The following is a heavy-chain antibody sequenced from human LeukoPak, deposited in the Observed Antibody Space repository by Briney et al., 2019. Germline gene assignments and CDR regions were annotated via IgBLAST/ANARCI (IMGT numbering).Heavy chain of an antibody. D-gene: IGHD1-26*01. V-gene: IGHV4-39*07. CDR3: ARDPWGIVGATNAFDI. J-gene: IGHJ3*02. Sequence: SETLSLTCTVSGGSISSSSYYWGWIRQPPRKGLEWIGSIYTSGSTNYNPSLKSRVTMSVDTSKNQFSLKLSSVTAADTAVYYCARDPWGIVGATNAFDIWGQGTMVTVSS. CDR2: IYTSGST. CDR1: GGSISSSSYY.